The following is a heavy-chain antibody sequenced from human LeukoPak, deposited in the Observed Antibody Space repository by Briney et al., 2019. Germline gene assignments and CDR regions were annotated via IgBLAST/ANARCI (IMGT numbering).Heavy chain of an antibody. Sequence: SETLSLTCAVDGGSFSDYFWTWIRQSPGKGWDWIGEISHGGSTNYNPPFESRVAISVDTSKKEFSLKLTSVTAADTAVYYCAKRPVYTSGWYYFDSWGQGTLVTVSS. V-gene: IGHV4-34*01. D-gene: IGHD6-19*01. CDR1: GGSFSDYF. J-gene: IGHJ4*02. CDR3: AKRPVYTSGWYYFDS. CDR2: ISHGGST.